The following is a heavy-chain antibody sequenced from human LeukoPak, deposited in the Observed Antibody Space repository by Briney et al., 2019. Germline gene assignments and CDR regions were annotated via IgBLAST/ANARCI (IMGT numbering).Heavy chain of an antibody. CDR3: ERGGDYWEAAFDI. J-gene: IGHJ3*02. CDR2: ISSSSSYI. Sequence: GGSLRLSCAASGFTFSSYSMNWVRQAPGKGLEWVSSISSSSSYIYYADSVKGRFTISRDNAKNSLYLQMNSLRAEDTAVYYCERGGDYWEAAFDIWGQGTMVTVSS. D-gene: IGHD2-21*02. V-gene: IGHV3-21*01. CDR1: GFTFSSYS.